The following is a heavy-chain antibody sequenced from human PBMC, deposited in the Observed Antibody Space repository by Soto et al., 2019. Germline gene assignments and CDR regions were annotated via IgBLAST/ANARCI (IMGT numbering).Heavy chain of an antibody. J-gene: IGHJ5*02. CDR2: VNPTGGST. D-gene: IGHD6-25*01. Sequence: QVQLVQSGAEVKKPGASVRVSCKASGDTFTSYYIHWVRQAPGQGLEWMAIVNPTGGSTHYAQKFQARVTVTVDTSTSTVFMELNSLSYEDTAVYYGARHLAAGVSWGQGTLVTVAS. CDR1: GDTFTSYY. V-gene: IGHV1-46*03. CDR3: ARHLAAGVS.